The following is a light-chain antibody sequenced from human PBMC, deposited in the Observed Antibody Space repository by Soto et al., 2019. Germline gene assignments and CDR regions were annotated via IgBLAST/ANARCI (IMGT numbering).Light chain of an antibody. V-gene: IGKV3-15*01. CDR3: QQYNNWPIT. J-gene: IGKJ5*01. Sequence: DTVLTQSPATLSVSQGERATLSCRASQNIKTNLAWYQHKPGQAPRLLIYGAFTGATGVPARFSGSGSGTEFTLTISSLQSEDFATYYCQQYNNWPITFGQGTRLE. CDR2: GAF. CDR1: QNIKTN.